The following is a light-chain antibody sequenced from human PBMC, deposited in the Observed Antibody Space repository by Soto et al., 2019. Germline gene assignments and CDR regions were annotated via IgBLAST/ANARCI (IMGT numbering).Light chain of an antibody. J-gene: IGLJ1*01. CDR2: AVS. V-gene: IGLV2-14*01. Sequence: QSALTQPASVSGSPGQSITISCTGTSSDVGGYNYVSWYQQHPGKAPKLMIYAVSNRPSGVSNRFSGSKSGNTASLTISGRQAEDEADYYCSSYTSSSTLYTFGTGTKLTVL. CDR1: SSDVGGYNY. CDR3: SSYTSSSTLYT.